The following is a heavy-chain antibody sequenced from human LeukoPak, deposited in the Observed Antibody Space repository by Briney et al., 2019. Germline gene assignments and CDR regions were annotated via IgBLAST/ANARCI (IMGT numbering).Heavy chain of an antibody. Sequence: SETLSLTCTVSGYSISSGYYWGWIRQPPGKGLEWIGSIYHSGSTYYNPSLKSRVTISVDTSKNQFSLKLSPVTAAGTAVYYCARERVPAAIDYWGQGTLVTVSS. CDR3: ARERVPAAIDY. D-gene: IGHD2-2*01. CDR1: GYSISSGYY. J-gene: IGHJ4*02. V-gene: IGHV4-38-2*02. CDR2: IYHSGST.